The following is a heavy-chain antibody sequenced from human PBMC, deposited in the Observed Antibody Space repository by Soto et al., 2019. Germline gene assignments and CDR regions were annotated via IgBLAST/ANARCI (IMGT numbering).Heavy chain of an antibody. CDR2: ISGSGDII. CDR3: AMAIWATVGAIT. V-gene: IGHV3-23*01. J-gene: IGHJ5*02. CDR1: GFTFSNFA. Sequence: EVQMLESGGGLVQPGGSLRLSCAASGFTFSNFAMSWVRQAPGKGLEWVSARLEWVSTISGSGDIIYYADSVKGRFTISRDNSKNTLYLQMNSLRAEDTAVYYCAMAIWATVGAITWGQGTLVTVSS. D-gene: IGHD1-26*01.